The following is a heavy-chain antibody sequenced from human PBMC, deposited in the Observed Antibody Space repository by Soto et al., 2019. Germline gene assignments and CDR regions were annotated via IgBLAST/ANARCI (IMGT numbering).Heavy chain of an antibody. CDR2: ISYDGSNK. J-gene: IGHJ4*02. V-gene: IGHV3-30*18. D-gene: IGHD6-19*01. Sequence: QVQLVESGGGVVQPGTSLRLSCAASGFTFSNSGMHWVRQARGKGLEWVAVISYDGSNKYYADSVKGRFTIPRDNSKNPLYLQMDSLRAEDTAVYYCAKRYSSGWYYFDDWGQGTLVTVSS. CDR3: AKRYSSGWYYFDD. CDR1: GFTFSNSG.